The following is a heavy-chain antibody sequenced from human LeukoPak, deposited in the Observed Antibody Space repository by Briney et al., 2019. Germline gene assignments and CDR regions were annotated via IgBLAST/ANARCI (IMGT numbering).Heavy chain of an antibody. D-gene: IGHD3-22*01. Sequence: GGSLRLSCAASGFTFSDYYMSWIRQAPGKGLEWVSYISSSGSTIYYADSVKGRFTISRDNAKNSLYLQMNSLRAEDTAVYYCARDQAGDSSGWYYYGMDVWGQGTTVTVSS. CDR3: ARDQAGDSSGWYYYGMDV. J-gene: IGHJ6*02. CDR2: ISSSGSTI. CDR1: GFTFSDYY. V-gene: IGHV3-11*04.